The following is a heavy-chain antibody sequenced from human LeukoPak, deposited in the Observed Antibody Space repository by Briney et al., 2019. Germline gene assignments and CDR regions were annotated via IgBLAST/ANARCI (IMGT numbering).Heavy chain of an antibody. D-gene: IGHD3-22*01. CDR2: ISGSGGST. CDR1: GFTFSSYA. V-gene: IGHV3-23*01. Sequence: AGGSLRLSCAASGFTFSSYAMSWVRQAPGKGLEWVSAISGSGGSTYYADSVKGRFTISRDNPKNTLYLQMNSLRAEDTAVYYCAKGAPYYYDSSGYPPDAFDIWGQGTMVTVSS. J-gene: IGHJ3*02. CDR3: AKGAPYYYDSSGYPPDAFDI.